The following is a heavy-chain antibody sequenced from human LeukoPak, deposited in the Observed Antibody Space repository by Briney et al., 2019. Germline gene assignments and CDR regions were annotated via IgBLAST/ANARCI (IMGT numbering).Heavy chain of an antibody. CDR1: GGSISSYY. J-gene: IGHJ6*03. CDR2: IYYSGST. Sequence: SETLSLTCTVSGGSISSYYWSWIRQPPGKGLEWIGYIYYSGSTNYNPSLKSRVTISVDTSKNQFSLKLSSVTAADTAVYYCARADISSWYEDYYYYYMDVWGKGTTVTVSS. V-gene: IGHV4-59*01. D-gene: IGHD6-13*01. CDR3: ARADISSWYEDYYYYYMDV.